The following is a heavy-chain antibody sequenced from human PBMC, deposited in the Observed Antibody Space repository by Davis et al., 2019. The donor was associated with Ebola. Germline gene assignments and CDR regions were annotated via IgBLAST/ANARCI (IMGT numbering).Heavy chain of an antibody. V-gene: IGHV1-3*01. CDR2: INAGNGNT. CDR3: ARVYNWNDGMDV. D-gene: IGHD1-1*01. J-gene: IGHJ6*02. Sequence: ASVKVSCKASGYTFTSYAMHWVRQAPGQRLEWMGWINAGNGNTKYSQKFQGRVTITRDTSASTAYMELSSLRSEDTAVYYCARVYNWNDGMDVWGQGTTVTVSS. CDR1: GYTFTSYA.